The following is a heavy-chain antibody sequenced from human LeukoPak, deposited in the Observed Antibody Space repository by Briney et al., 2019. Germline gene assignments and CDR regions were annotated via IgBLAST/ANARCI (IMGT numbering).Heavy chain of an antibody. D-gene: IGHD3-3*01. CDR2: ISGSGGST. Sequence: GGSLRLSCAASGFTFSSYAMSWVRQAPGKGLEWVSAISGSGGSTYYADSVKGRFTISRDNSKNTLYLQMNSLRAEDTAVYYCAKASYYDFWSQPMDVWGQGTTVTVSS. CDR3: AKASYYDFWSQPMDV. CDR1: GFTFSSYA. J-gene: IGHJ6*02. V-gene: IGHV3-23*01.